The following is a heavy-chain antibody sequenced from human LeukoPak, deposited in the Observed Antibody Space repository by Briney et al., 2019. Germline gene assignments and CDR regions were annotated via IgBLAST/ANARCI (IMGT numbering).Heavy chain of an antibody. V-gene: IGHV1-2*02. CDR2: INPNSGGT. CDR1: GYTFTGYY. CDR3: AREPPGGRDNWFGP. J-gene: IGHJ5*02. D-gene: IGHD5-24*01. Sequence: ASVKVSCKASGYTFTGYYMHWVRQGPGQGLEWMGWINPNSGGTNYAQKFQGRVTMTRDTSISTAYMELSRLRSDDTAVYYCAREPPGGRDNWFGPWGQGTLVTVSS.